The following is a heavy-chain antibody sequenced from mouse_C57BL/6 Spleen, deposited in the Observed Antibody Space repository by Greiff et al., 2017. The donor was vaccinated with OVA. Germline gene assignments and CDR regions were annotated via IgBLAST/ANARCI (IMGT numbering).Heavy chain of an antibody. CDR1: GYSFTGYY. D-gene: IGHD1-1*01. J-gene: IGHJ3*01. V-gene: IGHV1-42*01. CDR2: INPSTGGT. CDR3: ARNDYGSAAY. Sequence: VQLQQPGAELVKPGASVKISCKASGYSFTGYYMNWVKQSPEKSLEWIGEINPSTGGTTYNQKFKAKATLTVDKSSSTAYMQLKSLTSEDSAVYYCARNDYGSAAYWGQGTLVTVSA.